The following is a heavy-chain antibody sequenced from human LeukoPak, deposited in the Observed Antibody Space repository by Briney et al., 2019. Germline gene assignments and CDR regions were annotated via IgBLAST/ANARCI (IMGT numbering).Heavy chain of an antibody. CDR1: GGSISSYY. Sequence: SETLSLTCTVSGGSISSYYWSWIRQPPGKGLEWIGYIYYSGSTNYNPSLKSRVTISVDTSKNQFSLKLSSVTAADTAVYYCARFGYSYGPDAFDIWGQGTMVTASS. D-gene: IGHD5-18*01. CDR3: ARFGYSYGPDAFDI. V-gene: IGHV4-59*01. J-gene: IGHJ3*02. CDR2: IYYSGST.